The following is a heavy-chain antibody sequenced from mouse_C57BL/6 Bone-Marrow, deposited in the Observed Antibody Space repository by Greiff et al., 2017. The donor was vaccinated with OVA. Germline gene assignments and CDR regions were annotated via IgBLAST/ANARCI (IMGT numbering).Heavy chain of an antibody. D-gene: IGHD1-1*01. J-gene: IGHJ2*01. V-gene: IGHV1-63*01. CDR1: GYTFTNYW. Sequence: QVQLQQPGAELVRPGTSVKMSCKASGYTFTNYWIGWAKQRPGHGLEWIGDIYPGGGYTNYNEKFKGKATLTADKSSSTAYMQFSSLTSEDSAIYYCAREGDYGSSYDYWGQGTTLTVAS. CDR3: AREGDYGSSYDY. CDR2: IYPGGGYT.